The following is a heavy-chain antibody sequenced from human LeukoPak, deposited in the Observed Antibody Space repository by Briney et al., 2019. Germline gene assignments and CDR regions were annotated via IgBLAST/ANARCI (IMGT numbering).Heavy chain of an antibody. CDR1: GFTFSSYI. V-gene: IGHV3-21*01. J-gene: IGHJ4*02. D-gene: IGHD3-16*02. CDR2: IGTSSSYI. Sequence: GGSLRLSCAASGFTFSSYIMNWVRQAPGEGLEWVASIGTSSSYIYYADSVKGRFTVSRDNPKNSLYLQMNSLRAEDTAVYYCARGALVIDYWGQGTLVTVSS. CDR3: ARGALVIDY.